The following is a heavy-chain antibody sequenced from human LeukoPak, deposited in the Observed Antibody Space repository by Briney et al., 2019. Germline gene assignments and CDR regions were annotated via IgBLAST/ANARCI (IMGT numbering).Heavy chain of an antibody. V-gene: IGHV3-74*01. J-gene: IGHJ4*02. D-gene: IGHD2-2*01. CDR1: GFTFSSYW. Sequence: GGSLRLSCAASGFTFSSYWMHWVRQAPGTGLVWVSRINSDGSSTSYADSVKGRFTISRDNAKNTLYLQMNSLRAEDTAVYYCARGGDIVVVPAAMGWSGYYFDYWGQGTLVTVSS. CDR2: INSDGSST. CDR3: ARGGDIVVVPAAMGWSGYYFDY.